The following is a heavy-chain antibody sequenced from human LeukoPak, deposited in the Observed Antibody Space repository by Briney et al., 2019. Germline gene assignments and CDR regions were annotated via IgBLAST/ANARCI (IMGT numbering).Heavy chain of an antibody. J-gene: IGHJ4*02. Sequence: GASVKVSCKASGYTFPGYYMHWVRQAPGQGLEWMGWINPNSGGTNYAQKFQGRVTMTRDTSISTAYMELSRLRSDDTAVYYCARGFMITFGGVIVIFRDWGQGTLVTVSS. V-gene: IGHV1-2*02. CDR3: ARGFMITFGGVIVIFRD. CDR1: GYTFPGYY. D-gene: IGHD3-16*02. CDR2: INPNSGGT.